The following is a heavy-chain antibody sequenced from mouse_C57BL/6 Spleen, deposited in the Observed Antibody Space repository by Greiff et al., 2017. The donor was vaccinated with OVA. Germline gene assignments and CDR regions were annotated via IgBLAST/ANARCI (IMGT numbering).Heavy chain of an antibody. J-gene: IGHJ4*01. CDR2: IYPGNGDT. D-gene: IGHD1-1*01. V-gene: IGHV1-12*01. Sequence: QVQLQQSGAELVRPGASVKMSCKASGYTFTSYNMHWVKQTPRQGLEWIGAIYPGNGDTSYNQKFKGKATLTVDKSSSTAYMQLSSLTSEDSAVYFCAKNYGSSYEYYYAMDYWGQGTSVTVSS. CDR1: GYTFTSYN. CDR3: AKNYGSSYEYYYAMDY.